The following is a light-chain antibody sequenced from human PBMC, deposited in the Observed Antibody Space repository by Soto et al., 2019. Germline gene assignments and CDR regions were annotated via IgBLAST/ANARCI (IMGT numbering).Light chain of an antibody. V-gene: IGLV1-40*01. J-gene: IGLJ2*01. CDR1: SSNIGAGYD. CDR3: QSYDSSLSGPYVV. CDR2: GNS. Sequence: QSVLTQPPSVSGAPGQRVTISCTGSSSNIGAGYDVHWYLQLPGTAPKLLIYGNSNRPSGVPDRFSGSKSGTSASLAITGLQAEDEADYYCQSYDSSLSGPYVVFGGGTKVTVL.